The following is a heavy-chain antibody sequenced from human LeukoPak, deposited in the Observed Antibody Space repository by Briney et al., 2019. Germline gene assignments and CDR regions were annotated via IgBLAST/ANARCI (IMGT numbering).Heavy chain of an antibody. V-gene: IGHV3-30*04. CDR3: ARDLYGSSSVNWFDP. D-gene: IGHD6-6*01. J-gene: IGHJ5*02. CDR1: GFAFSSHA. Sequence: PGRSLRLSCAASGFAFSSHAMHWVRQAPGKGLESVPVISYDENTKYYADSVKGRFTISRDNSRNTLYLQMNSLRADDTALYYCARDLYGSSSVNWFDPWGQGTLVTVSS. CDR2: ISYDENTK.